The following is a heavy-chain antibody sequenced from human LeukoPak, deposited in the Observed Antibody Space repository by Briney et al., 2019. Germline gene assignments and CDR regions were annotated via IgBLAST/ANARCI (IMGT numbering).Heavy chain of an antibody. V-gene: IGHV3-48*03. CDR3: ARAPPDWIAAAGTLDY. D-gene: IGHD6-13*01. CDR2: ISSSGSTI. J-gene: IGHJ4*02. Sequence: QPGGSLRLSCAASGFTFSSYEMNWVRQAPGKGLEWVSYISSSGSTIYYADSVKGRFTISRDNAKNSLYLQMNSLRAEDTAVYYCARAPPDWIAAAGTLDYWGQGTLVTVSS. CDR1: GFTFSSYE.